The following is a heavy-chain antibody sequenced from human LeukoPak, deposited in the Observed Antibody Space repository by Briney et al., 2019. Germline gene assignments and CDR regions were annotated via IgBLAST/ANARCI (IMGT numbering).Heavy chain of an antibody. J-gene: IGHJ3*02. V-gene: IGHV3-23*01. Sequence: PGGSLRPSCAASGFTFHIYAMNWVRQAPGKGLEWVSAISGSGGSTYYADSVKGRFTISRDNSKNTLYLQMSSLRAEDTAIYYCARDSPTFDIWGQGTMVTVSS. CDR3: ARDSPTFDI. CDR2: ISGSGGST. CDR1: GFTFHIYA.